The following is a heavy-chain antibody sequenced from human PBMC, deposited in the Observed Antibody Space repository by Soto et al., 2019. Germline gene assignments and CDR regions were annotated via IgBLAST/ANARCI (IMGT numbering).Heavy chain of an antibody. D-gene: IGHD4-17*01. CDR1: GFTFSSYA. J-gene: IGHJ6*02. CDR2: ISGSGGST. V-gene: IGHV3-23*01. CDR3: AKAVGTVYYYYGMDV. Sequence: GGSLRLSCASSGFTFSSYAMSWVRQAPGKGLEWVSAISGSGGSTYYADSVKGRFTISRDNSKNTLYLQMNSLRAEDTAVYYCAKAVGTVYYYYGMDVWGQGTTVTVSS.